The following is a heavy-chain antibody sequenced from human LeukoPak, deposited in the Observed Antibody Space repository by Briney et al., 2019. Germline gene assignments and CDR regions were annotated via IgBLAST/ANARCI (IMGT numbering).Heavy chain of an antibody. CDR1: GFNFSHYD. Sequence: GGSLRLSCVASGFNFSHYDMHWVRQAPGKGLDWVAFIHIDGSNKYYAVSVKGRFTISRDNSKNTLYLQMNSLRTEDTAVYYCAKGDTSWGQGTLVTVTP. CDR3: AKGDTS. CDR2: IHIDGSNK. D-gene: IGHD2-21*02. V-gene: IGHV3-30*02. J-gene: IGHJ5*02.